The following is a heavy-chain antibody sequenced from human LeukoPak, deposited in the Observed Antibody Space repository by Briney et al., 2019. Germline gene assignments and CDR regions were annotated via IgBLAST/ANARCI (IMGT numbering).Heavy chain of an antibody. Sequence: PGGSLRLSCAASGFTFSSYGMHWVRQAPGKGLEWVAVIWYDGSNKYYADSVKGRFTISRDNSKNTLYLQMNCLRAEDTAVYYCARGRLPKYWFDYWGQGTLVTVSS. CDR1: GFTFSSYG. J-gene: IGHJ4*02. V-gene: IGHV3-33*01. CDR3: ARGRLPKYWFDY. CDR2: IWYDGSNK. D-gene: IGHD2-15*01.